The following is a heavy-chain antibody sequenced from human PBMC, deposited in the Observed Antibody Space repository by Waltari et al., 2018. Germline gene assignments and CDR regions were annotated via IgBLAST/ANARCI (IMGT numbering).Heavy chain of an antibody. D-gene: IGHD3-10*01. CDR1: GLTFSNFC. V-gene: IGHV3-7*01. CDR3: VRGAGWLLEY. Sequence: EVHLVESGGGLVQPGGSLRLSCAASGLTFSNFCMNWARQAPGNGPEGVANIKQDGSEEYYVDSVKGRFTTSRDNAKNSLYLQMNRLRVEDTAVYYCVRGAGWLLEYWGQGTLSTVSS. CDR2: IKQDGSEE. J-gene: IGHJ4*02.